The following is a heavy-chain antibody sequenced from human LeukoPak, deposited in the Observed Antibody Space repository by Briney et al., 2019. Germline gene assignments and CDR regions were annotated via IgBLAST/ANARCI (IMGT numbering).Heavy chain of an antibody. V-gene: IGHV1-69*06. Sequence: SVKVSCKAPGGTSSSYAISWVRQAPGQGLEWMGGIIPIFGTANYAQKFQGRVTITADKSTSTAYMELSSLRSEDTAVYYCAREGVPDAFDIWGQGTMVTVSS. CDR1: GGTSSSYA. CDR3: AREGVPDAFDI. CDR2: IIPIFGTA. J-gene: IGHJ3*02. D-gene: IGHD3-10*01.